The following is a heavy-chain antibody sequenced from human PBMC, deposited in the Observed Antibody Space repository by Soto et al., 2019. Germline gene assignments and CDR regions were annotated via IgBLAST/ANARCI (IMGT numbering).Heavy chain of an antibody. Sequence: PGGPLRLSCTASGVAFSGSAMYWVRQASGKGPEWVGRIRSKGHNYATEYAASVKGRFTISRDDSKNTAYLQMNSLQTEDTAVYYCTRDLFSYDYSGILWFDPWGQGTLVTVSS. D-gene: IGHD3-16*01. J-gene: IGHJ5*02. CDR1: GVAFSGSA. V-gene: IGHV3-73*01. CDR3: TRDLFSYDYSGILWFDP. CDR2: IRSKGHNYAT.